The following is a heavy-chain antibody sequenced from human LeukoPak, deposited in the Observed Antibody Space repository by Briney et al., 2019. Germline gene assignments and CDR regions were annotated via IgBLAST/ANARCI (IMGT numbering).Heavy chain of an antibody. D-gene: IGHD3-16*01. CDR3: ARGGENGAYYFNY. CDR1: GGSISSGNYY. Sequence: PSQTLSLTCTVSGGSISSGNYYWSWIRQPAGEGPEWIGRVYISGSTNYNPSLKSRVTISVDTSKNQFSLNLTSVTAADTAVYYCARGGENGAYYFNYWGQGNLVTVSS. V-gene: IGHV4-61*02. CDR2: VYISGST. J-gene: IGHJ4*02.